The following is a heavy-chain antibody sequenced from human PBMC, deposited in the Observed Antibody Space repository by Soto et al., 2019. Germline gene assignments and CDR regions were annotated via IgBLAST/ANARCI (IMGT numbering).Heavy chain of an antibody. CDR3: ARNHRGNDYYYGMDV. D-gene: IGHD1-1*01. CDR2: ISTYTGNT. Sequence: QVQLVQSGAEVKKPGASVKVSCKASGYSFTNFGFSWVRQAPGQGLEWMGWISTYTGNTNYAQNLQGRVTMTTDTSXSTAYMELMSLRSDDTAVYFCARNHRGNDYYYGMDVWGQGTTVTVSS. J-gene: IGHJ6*02. CDR1: GYSFTNFG. V-gene: IGHV1-18*01.